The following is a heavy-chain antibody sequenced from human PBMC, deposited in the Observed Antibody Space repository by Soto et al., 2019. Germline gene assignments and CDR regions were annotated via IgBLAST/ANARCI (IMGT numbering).Heavy chain of an antibody. Sequence: EVQLVESGGGLVQPGRSLRLSCAASGFTFDDYAMHWVRQAPGKGLEWVSGISWNRGSIGYADSVKGRFTISRDNAKNSLYLQMNSLRAEDTALYYCAKDRGYDTVGVDVWGQGTTVTVSS. J-gene: IGHJ6*02. CDR2: ISWNRGSI. V-gene: IGHV3-9*01. CDR3: AKDRGYDTVGVDV. CDR1: GFTFDDYA. D-gene: IGHD3-9*01.